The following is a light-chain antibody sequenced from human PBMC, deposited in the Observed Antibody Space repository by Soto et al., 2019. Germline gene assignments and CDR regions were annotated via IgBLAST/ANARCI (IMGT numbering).Light chain of an antibody. CDR3: AAWDDGLNAVI. Sequence: QSVLTQPPSMSEAPRQRVTISCSGSSFNIGNNAVSWYQQFPGKAPRLLIYSDSLLSSGVSDRFSGSKSGTSASLAISGLQSEDEADYYCAAWDDGLNAVIFGGGTKLTVL. CDR2: SDS. V-gene: IGLV1-36*01. CDR1: SFNIGNNA. J-gene: IGLJ2*01.